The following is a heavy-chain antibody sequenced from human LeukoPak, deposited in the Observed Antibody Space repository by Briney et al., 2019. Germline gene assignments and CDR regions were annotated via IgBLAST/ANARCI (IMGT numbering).Heavy chain of an antibody. D-gene: IGHD3-22*01. CDR1: GGSFSGYY. Sequence: SETLSLTCAVYGGSFSGYYWSWIRQPPGKGLEWIGEINHSGSTNYNPSLKSRVTISVDTSKNQFSLKLSSVTAADTAVYYCASVYYDNRGDAFDIWGQGTMVTVSS. CDR2: INHSGST. CDR3: ASVYYDNRGDAFDI. J-gene: IGHJ3*02. V-gene: IGHV4-34*01.